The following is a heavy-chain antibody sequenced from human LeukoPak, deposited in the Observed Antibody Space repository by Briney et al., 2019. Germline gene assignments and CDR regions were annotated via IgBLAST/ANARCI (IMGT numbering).Heavy chain of an antibody. CDR1: GFTFDDYA. Sequence: GGSLRLSCAASGFTFDDYAMHWVRQAPGKGLEWVSYISSSSSAIFYADSVKGRFTISRDNAKNSLYLQMNGLRDEDTAVYYCARAPWNYFDYWGQGTLVTVSS. CDR3: ARAPWNYFDY. V-gene: IGHV3-48*02. CDR2: ISSSSSAI. J-gene: IGHJ4*02. D-gene: IGHD1-1*01.